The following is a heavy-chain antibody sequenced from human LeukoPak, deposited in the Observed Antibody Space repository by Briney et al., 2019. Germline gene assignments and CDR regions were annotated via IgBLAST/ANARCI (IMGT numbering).Heavy chain of an antibody. CDR1: GGSISSGGYY. CDR3: ARDGPRDAFDI. V-gene: IGHV4-31*03. CDR2: IYYSGST. Sequence: KPSQTLSLTCTVSGGSISSGGYYWSWIRRHPGKGLEWIGYIYYSGSTYYNPSLKSRVTISVDTSKNQFSLKLSSVTAADTAVYYCARDGPRDAFDIWGQGTMVTVSS. J-gene: IGHJ3*02.